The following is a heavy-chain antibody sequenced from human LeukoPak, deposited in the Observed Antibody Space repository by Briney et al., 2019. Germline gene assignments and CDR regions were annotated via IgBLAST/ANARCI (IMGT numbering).Heavy chain of an antibody. V-gene: IGHV3-23*01. D-gene: IGHD5-24*01. CDR3: AKDHLGERGLQSGTGPLDY. CDR1: GFTFSSYA. J-gene: IGHJ4*02. Sequence: RTGGSLRLSCAASGFTFSSYAMSWVRQAPGKGLEWVSAISGSGGSTYYADSVKGRFTISRDNSKNTLYLQMNSLRAEDTAVYYWAKDHLGERGLQSGTGPLDYGGQGTLATVP. CDR2: ISGSGGST.